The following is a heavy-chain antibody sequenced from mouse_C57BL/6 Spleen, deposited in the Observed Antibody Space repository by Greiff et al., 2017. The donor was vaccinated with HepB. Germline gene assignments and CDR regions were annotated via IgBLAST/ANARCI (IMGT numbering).Heavy chain of an antibody. CDR3: ARSYYSNYGVFYYAMDY. CDR1: GYTFTSYT. V-gene: IGHV1-4*01. Sequence: VQLQQSGAELARPGASVKMSCKASGYTFTSYTMHWVKQRPGQGLEWIGYINPSSGYTKYNQKFKDKATLTADKSSSTSYMQLSSLTSEDSAVYYCARSYYSNYGVFYYAMDYWGQGTSVTVSS. CDR2: INPSSGYT. J-gene: IGHJ4*01. D-gene: IGHD2-5*01.